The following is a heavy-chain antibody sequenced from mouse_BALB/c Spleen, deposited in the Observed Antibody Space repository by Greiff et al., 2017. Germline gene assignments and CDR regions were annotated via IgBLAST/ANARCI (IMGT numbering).Heavy chain of an antibody. V-gene: IGHV5-4*02. J-gene: IGHJ4*01. Sequence: EVNLVESGGDLVKPGGSLKLSCAASGFTFSDYYMYWVRQTPEKRLEWVATISDGGSYTYYPDSVKGRFTISRDNAKNNLYLQMSSLKSEDTAMYYCARGKGIYYDYATYAMDYWGQGTSVTVSS. CDR1: GFTFSDYY. CDR2: ISDGGSYT. CDR3: ARGKGIYYDYATYAMDY. D-gene: IGHD2-4*01.